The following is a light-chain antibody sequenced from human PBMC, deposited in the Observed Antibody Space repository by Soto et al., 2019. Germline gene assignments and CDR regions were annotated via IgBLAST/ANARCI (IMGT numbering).Light chain of an antibody. V-gene: IGKV3-15*01. CDR1: QSVSSK. J-gene: IGKJ1*01. CDR3: QQYNDWPRT. CDR2: GAS. Sequence: EIVMTQSPATLSVSPGERATLSCRASQSVSSKLAWFQQKPGQAPRLLIYGASTRATGFPARFSGSGSGTEFTLPIDSLQSEEFAIYYCQQYNDWPRTFGQGTRVDIK.